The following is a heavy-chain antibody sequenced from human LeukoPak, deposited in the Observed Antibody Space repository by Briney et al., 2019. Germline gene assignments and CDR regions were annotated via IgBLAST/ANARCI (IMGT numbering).Heavy chain of an antibody. CDR1: GFTFSSYW. CDR3: ARGSGYSGYEKDY. J-gene: IGHJ4*02. Sequence: GGSLRLSCAASGFTFSSYWMSWVRQAPGKGLEWVSSISSSSSYIYYADSVKGRFTISRDNAKNSLYLQMNSLRAEDTAVYYCARGSGYSGYEKDYWGQGTLVTVSS. CDR2: ISSSSSYI. D-gene: IGHD5-12*01. V-gene: IGHV3-21*01.